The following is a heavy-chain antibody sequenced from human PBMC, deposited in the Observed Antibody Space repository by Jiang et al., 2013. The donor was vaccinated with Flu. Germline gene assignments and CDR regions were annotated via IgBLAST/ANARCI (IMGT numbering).Heavy chain of an antibody. CDR3: ARQWDDTGNYYARAHFDS. V-gene: IGHV4-39*01. Sequence: GLVKPSETLSLTCAVSGDSISSSSCYWGWIRQPPGKGLEWIASIYSGSTYYNPSLKSRVIMSVDTSKNQFSLNLRSVTAADTAVYYCARQWDDTGNYYARAHFDSWGQGTLVTVSS. CDR2: IYSGST. CDR1: GDSISSSSCY. J-gene: IGHJ4*02. D-gene: IGHD1-26*01.